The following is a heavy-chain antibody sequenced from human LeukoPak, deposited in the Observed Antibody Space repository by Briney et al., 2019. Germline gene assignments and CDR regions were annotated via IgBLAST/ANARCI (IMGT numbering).Heavy chain of an antibody. CDR2: ISYDGSNK. CDR1: GFTFSSYG. CDR3: AKDLDGDSNY. V-gene: IGHV3-30*18. Sequence: PGRSLRLSCAASGFTFSSYGMHWVRQAPGKGLEWVAVISYDGSNKYYADSVKGRFTISRDNSKNTLYLQMNSLRAEDTAVYYCAKDLDGDSNYWGQRTLVTVSS. J-gene: IGHJ4*02. D-gene: IGHD2-21*01.